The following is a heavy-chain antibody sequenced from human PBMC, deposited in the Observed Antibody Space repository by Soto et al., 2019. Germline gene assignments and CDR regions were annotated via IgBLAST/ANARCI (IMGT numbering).Heavy chain of an antibody. CDR3: ATNDGWNFDS. D-gene: IGHD6-19*01. J-gene: IGHJ4*02. CDR2: IYHGGSA. CDR1: GGSISSGKW. Sequence: QVHLQESGPGLVKPSGTLSLICDVSGGSISSGKWWSWVRQPPGKGLEWIGEIYHGGSASYNPSFRRRPVISVDKSKNQLYLNLNSATAADTAVYFCATNDGWNFDSWGQGILVTVSS. V-gene: IGHV4-4*02.